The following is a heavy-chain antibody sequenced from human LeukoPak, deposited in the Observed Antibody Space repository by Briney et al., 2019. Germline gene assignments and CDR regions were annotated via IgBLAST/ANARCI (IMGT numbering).Heavy chain of an antibody. Sequence: SETLSLTCTVSGGSISSYYWSWIRQPPGKGLEWIGYIYYSGSTNYNPSLKSRVTISVDTSKNQFSLKLSSVTAADTAVHYCAREGSWFDPWGQGTLVTVSS. CDR2: IYYSGST. V-gene: IGHV4-59*01. D-gene: IGHD3-10*01. J-gene: IGHJ5*02. CDR1: GGSISSYY. CDR3: AREGSWFDP.